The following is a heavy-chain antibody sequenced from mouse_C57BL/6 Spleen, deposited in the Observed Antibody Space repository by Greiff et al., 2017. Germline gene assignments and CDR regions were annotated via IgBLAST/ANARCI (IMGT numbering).Heavy chain of an antibody. CDR2: IDPSDSET. CDR1: GYTFTSYW. D-gene: IGHD2-4*01. J-gene: IGHJ4*01. Sequence: QVQLQQPGAELVRPGSSVKLSCKASGYTFTSYWMHWVKQRPIQGLEWIGNIDPSDSETHYNQKFKDKATLTVDKSSSTAYMQLSSLTSEDSAVYYCARGYDYAYYYAMDDWGQGTSVTVSS. V-gene: IGHV1-52*01. CDR3: ARGYDYAYYYAMDD.